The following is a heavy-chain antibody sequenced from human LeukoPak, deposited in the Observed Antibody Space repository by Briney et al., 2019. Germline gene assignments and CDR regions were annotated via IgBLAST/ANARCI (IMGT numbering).Heavy chain of an antibody. D-gene: IGHD1-26*01. CDR2: ISYDGSNK. CDR1: GFTFSGSA. CDR3: AKGLGATPVGAMDELDY. J-gene: IGHJ4*02. V-gene: IGHV3-30*04. Sequence: GGSLRLSCAASGFTFSGSAMHWVRQAPGKGLEWVAVISYDGSNKYYADSVKGRFTISRDNSKNTLYLQMNSLRAEDTAVYYCAKGLGATPVGAMDELDYWGQGTLVTVSS.